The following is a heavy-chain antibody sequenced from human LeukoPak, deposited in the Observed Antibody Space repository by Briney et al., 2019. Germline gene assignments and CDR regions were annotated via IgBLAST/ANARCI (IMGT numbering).Heavy chain of an antibody. CDR3: ARDYYGDYYFDY. D-gene: IGHD4-17*01. Sequence: SETLSLTCTVSGGSISSYYWSWLRQPPGKGLEWIGYIYYSGSTNYNPSLKSRVTISVDTSKNQFSLKLSSVTAADTAVYYCARDYYGDYYFDYWGQGTLVTVSS. CDR2: IYYSGST. V-gene: IGHV4-59*01. J-gene: IGHJ4*02. CDR1: GGSISSYY.